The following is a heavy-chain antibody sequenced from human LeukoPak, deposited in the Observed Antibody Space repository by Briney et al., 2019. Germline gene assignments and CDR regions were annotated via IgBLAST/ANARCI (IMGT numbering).Heavy chain of an antibody. V-gene: IGHV4-4*09. D-gene: IGHD6-13*01. CDR2: IYTSGST. J-gene: IGHJ4*02. CDR1: GGSISSYY. CDR3: ARQIASAGTAGFDF. Sequence: KPSETLSLTCTVSGGSISSYYWSWIRQPPGKGLEWIGYIYTSGSTNYNPSLKSRVTMSVDTSKNQFSLRLRSVTAADTAVYYCARQIASAGTAGFDFWGQGALVTVSS.